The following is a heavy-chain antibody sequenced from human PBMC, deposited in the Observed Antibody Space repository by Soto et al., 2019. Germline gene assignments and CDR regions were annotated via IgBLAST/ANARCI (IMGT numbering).Heavy chain of an antibody. CDR1: GFTFDDYG. Sequence: GGSLRLSCAASGFTFDDYGMSWVRQAPGKGLEWVSGINWNGGSTGYADSVKGRFTISRDNAKNSLYLQMNSLRAEDTALYHCARASHEYCSGGSCYSWFDPWGQGTLVTVSS. V-gene: IGHV3-20*01. J-gene: IGHJ5*02. CDR2: INWNGGST. D-gene: IGHD2-15*01. CDR3: ARASHEYCSGGSCYSWFDP.